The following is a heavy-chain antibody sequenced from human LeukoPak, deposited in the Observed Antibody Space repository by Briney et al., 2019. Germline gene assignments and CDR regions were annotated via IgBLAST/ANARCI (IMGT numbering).Heavy chain of an antibody. CDR1: GFTFSSYA. Sequence: AGGSLRLSCAASGFTFSSYAMHWVRQAPGKGLEWVAVISYDGSNKYYADSVKGRFTISRDNSKNTLYLQMNSLRAEDTAVYYCAKGGYYYDSADLFDYWGQGTLVTVSS. J-gene: IGHJ4*02. CDR3: AKGGYYYDSADLFDY. CDR2: ISYDGSNK. V-gene: IGHV3-30-3*01. D-gene: IGHD3-22*01.